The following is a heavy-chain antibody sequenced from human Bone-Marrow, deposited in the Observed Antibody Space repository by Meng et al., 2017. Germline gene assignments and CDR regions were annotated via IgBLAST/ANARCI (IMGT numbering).Heavy chain of an antibody. CDR1: GFTFSSYS. CDR2: ISSSSSYI. CDR3: ARDPLYCGGDCSINWFDP. V-gene: IGHV3-21*01. D-gene: IGHD2-21*02. J-gene: IGHJ5*02. Sequence: GGSLRLSCAASGFTFSSYSMNWVRQAPGKGLEWVSSISSSSSYIYYADSVKGRFTISRDNAKNSLYLQMNSLGAEDTAVYYCARDPLYCGGDCSINWFDPWGQGTLVTVSS.